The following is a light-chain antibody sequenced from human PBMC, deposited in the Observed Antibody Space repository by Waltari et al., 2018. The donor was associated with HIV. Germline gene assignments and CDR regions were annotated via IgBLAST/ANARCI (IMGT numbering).Light chain of an antibody. V-gene: IGLV2-14*01. CDR1: ISDIGDSDS. CDR3: LLKIGSNTPI. J-gene: IGLJ2*01. CDR2: EVS. Sequence: QSALTQPASVSGSPGQSITISCTGSISDIGDSDSVSWYQQHPGKVPKPVIFEVSNPPSGVSDRFSGSKSGNTASLAISGLQAEDEADYYCLLKIGSNTPIFGGGTKLTVL.